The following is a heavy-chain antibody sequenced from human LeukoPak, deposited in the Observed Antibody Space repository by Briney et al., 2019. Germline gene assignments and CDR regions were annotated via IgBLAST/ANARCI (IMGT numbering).Heavy chain of an antibody. Sequence: SETLSLTCTVSGGSISSYYWNWIRQPPGKGLEWIGYIYYSGSTNYNPSLKSRITVSVDTSKNQFSLKLSSVTAADTALYYCAREASRGFLVSGYYYYYMDVWGKGTTVTVSS. CDR2: IYYSGST. CDR3: AREASRGFLVSGYYYYYMDV. J-gene: IGHJ6*03. CDR1: GGSISSYY. D-gene: IGHD3-3*01. V-gene: IGHV4-59*12.